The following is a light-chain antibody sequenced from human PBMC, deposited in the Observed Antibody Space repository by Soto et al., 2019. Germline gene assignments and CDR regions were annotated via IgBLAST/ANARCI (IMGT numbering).Light chain of an antibody. CDR2: DVS. CDR1: SSDVGGYNY. J-gene: IGLJ1*01. CDR3: SSYTSSSTLSV. Sequence: QSALTQPASVSGSRGQSITISCTGTSSDVGGYNYVSWYQQHPGKAPKLMIYDVSNRPSGVSNRFSGSKSGNTASLTISGLQAEDEADYYCSSYTSSSTLSVFGTGTKLTVL. V-gene: IGLV2-14*01.